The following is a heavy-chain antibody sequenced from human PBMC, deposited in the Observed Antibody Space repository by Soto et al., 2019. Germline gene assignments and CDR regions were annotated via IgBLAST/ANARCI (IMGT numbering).Heavy chain of an antibody. CDR3: VRDLHEPLPADVLQVAN. Sequence: EVQLVESGGDLVQPGGSLRLSCAASGFTFSSYEMHWVRQAPGKGLEWISYISSTGSGTHYADSVKGRFTISRDNARNSLSLQMNSLRAEDTAIYYCVRDLHEPLPADVLQVANWGHGTQVTVSS. J-gene: IGHJ4*01. D-gene: IGHD1-1*01. CDR2: ISSTGSGT. CDR1: GFTFSSYE. V-gene: IGHV3-48*03.